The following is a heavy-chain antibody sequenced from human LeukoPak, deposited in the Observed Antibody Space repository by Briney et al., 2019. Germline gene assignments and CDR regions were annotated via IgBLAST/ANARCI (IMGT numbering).Heavy chain of an antibody. CDR1: GFTVSSND. V-gene: IGHV3-23*01. Sequence: GGSLRLSCEVSGFTVSSNDMNWVRQAPGKGLEWVSAISGIGGSTYYADSVKGRFIISRDNSKNTVYLQMNSLRGEDTAVYYCAAGSGWKPYYYYYYMDVWGKGTTVTASS. CDR2: ISGIGGST. J-gene: IGHJ6*03. CDR3: AAGSGWKPYYYYYYMDV. D-gene: IGHD6-19*01.